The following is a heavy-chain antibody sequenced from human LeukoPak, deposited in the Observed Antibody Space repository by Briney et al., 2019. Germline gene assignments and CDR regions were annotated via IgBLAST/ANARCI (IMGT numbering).Heavy chain of an antibody. J-gene: IGHJ4*02. V-gene: IGHV4-34*01. CDR3: ARGQIVVVPSAKVRRQSFDY. Sequence: SETLSLTCAVYGGSFSGYYWSWVRQPPGKGLEWIGEINHSGSTNSSPSLKSRVTISVDTSKNQYSLELSSVTAADTAVYYCARGQIVVVPSAKVRRQSFDYWGQGTLVTVSS. D-gene: IGHD2-2*01. CDR2: INHSGST. CDR1: GGSFSGYY.